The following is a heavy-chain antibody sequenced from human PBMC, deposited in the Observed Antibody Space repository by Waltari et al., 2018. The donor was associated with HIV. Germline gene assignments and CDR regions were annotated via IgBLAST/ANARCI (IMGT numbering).Heavy chain of an antibody. V-gene: IGHV3-53*01. CDR1: NFSVSGKH. CDR2: IYPDDTT. CDR3: ATGVRYYGP. D-gene: IGHD3-10*01. J-gene: IGHJ5*02. Sequence: AESGGRLIQPGGSLGLSCPASNFSVSGKHVTWFRQAPGGSLWLFAVIYPDDTTHYADSVSGRFTISRAKSRTTVLLLMTGLFVDDTATYFCATGVRYYGPWGQGTRVTVSS.